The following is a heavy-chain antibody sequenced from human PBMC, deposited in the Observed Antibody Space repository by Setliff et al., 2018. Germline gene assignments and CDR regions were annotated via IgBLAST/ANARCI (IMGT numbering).Heavy chain of an antibody. CDR3: ARRTFGSGRFDP. J-gene: IGHJ5*02. CDR2: IHTSGST. Sequence: SETLSLTCTVSGDSISSGSYYWSWIRQPAGKGLEWIGQIHTSGSTNYSPSLKSRVTISIDTSKNQFSLKLNSVTATDTALYYCARRTFGSGRFDPWGRGTLVTVSS. V-gene: IGHV4-61*09. CDR1: GDSISSGSYY. D-gene: IGHD3-16*01.